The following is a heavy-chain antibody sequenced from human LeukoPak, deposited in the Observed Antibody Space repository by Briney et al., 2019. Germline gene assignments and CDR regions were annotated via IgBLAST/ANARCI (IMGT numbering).Heavy chain of an antibody. CDR1: GGSFSGYY. Sequence: SETLSLTCAVYGGSFSGYYWSWIRQPPGKGLEWIGEIYHSGSTYYNPSLKSRVTISVDTSKNQFSLKLSSVTAADTAVYYCAKSSYSIFDYWGQGTLVTVSS. CDR2: IYHSGST. J-gene: IGHJ4*02. D-gene: IGHD5-18*01. CDR3: AKSSYSIFDY. V-gene: IGHV4-34*01.